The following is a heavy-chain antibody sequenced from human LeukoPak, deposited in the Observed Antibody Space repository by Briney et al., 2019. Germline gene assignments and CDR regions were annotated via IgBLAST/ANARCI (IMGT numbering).Heavy chain of an antibody. V-gene: IGHV4-38-2*02. CDR3: SGARVDRGSKSLWFGHPGDYYYGLDV. CDR1: GYSISSGYY. J-gene: IGHJ6*02. CDR2: IYHSGST. Sequence: PSETLSLTCTVSGYSISSGYYWAWIRQPPGKGLEWIGSIYHSGSTSYNPSLKSRVTISVDTSKNQFSLKLSSVTAADTAVYYCSGARVDRGSKSLWFGHPGDYYYGLDVWGQGTTVTVSS. D-gene: IGHD3-10*01.